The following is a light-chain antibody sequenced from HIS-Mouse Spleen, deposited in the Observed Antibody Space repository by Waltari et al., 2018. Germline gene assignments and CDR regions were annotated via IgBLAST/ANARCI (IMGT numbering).Light chain of an antibody. CDR2: YVS. CDR1: SSDVGGYNY. J-gene: IGLJ3*02. V-gene: IGLV2-14*03. Sequence: QSALTQPASVSGSPGQSITISCTGTSSDVGGYNYVSWYQQHPGKAPKIMIYYVSNRPSGVSNRFSGSKSGNTASLTISGLQAEDEADYYCSSYTSSSTNWVFGGGTKLTVL. CDR3: SSYTSSSTNWV.